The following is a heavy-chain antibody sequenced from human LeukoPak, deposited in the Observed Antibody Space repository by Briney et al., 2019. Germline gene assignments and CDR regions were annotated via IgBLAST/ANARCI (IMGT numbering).Heavy chain of an antibody. CDR3: ARDNYGSDY. Sequence: PGRSLRLSCAASGFTFSNYAMHWVRQAPGKGLEWVAVISYDGSNKYYADSVKGRFTISRDNSKNTLYLQVNSLRAEDTAVYYCARDNYGSDYWGQGTLVTVAS. J-gene: IGHJ4*02. D-gene: IGHD3-10*01. V-gene: IGHV3-30-3*01. CDR1: GFTFSNYA. CDR2: ISYDGSNK.